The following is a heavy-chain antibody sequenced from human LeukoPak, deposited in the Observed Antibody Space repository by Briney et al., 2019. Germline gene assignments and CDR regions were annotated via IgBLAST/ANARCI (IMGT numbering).Heavy chain of an antibody. J-gene: IGHJ4*02. CDR2: IYFSGST. CDR3: AGQTWIQSFDY. D-gene: IGHD5-24*01. V-gene: IGHV4-39*01. CDR1: GVSISTSSYY. Sequence: SGTLSLTCTVSGVSISTSSYYWGWIRQPPGKGLVWIGSIYFSGSTSYNPSLKTRVTISVDTSKNQFSLRLSSVTAADTAMYYCAGQTWIQSFDYWGQGTLVTVSS.